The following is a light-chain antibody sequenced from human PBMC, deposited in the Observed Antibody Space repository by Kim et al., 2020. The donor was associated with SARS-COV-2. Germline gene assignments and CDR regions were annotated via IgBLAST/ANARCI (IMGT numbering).Light chain of an antibody. CDR3: QQYNNWPYT. V-gene: IGKV3-15*01. CDR1: QSVSSN. J-gene: IGKJ2*01. CDR2: GAS. Sequence: SGSPGERATRSCRASQSVSSNLAWYKQKPGQAPSLLIYGASTRATGIPSRFSGSGSGTEFTLTISSLQSEDFAVFACQQYNNWPYTFGQGTKLEI.